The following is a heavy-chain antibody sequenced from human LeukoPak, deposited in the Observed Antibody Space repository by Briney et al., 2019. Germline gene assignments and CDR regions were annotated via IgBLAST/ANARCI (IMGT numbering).Heavy chain of an antibody. Sequence: PGGSLRLSCAASGFTFNNYAMSWVRQAPGKGLEWVSAISGSGGSTYYADSVKGRFTISRDNSKNTLYLQMNSLRAEDTAVYYCAKDYDGDFIGYFDYWGQGTLVTVSS. V-gene: IGHV3-23*01. CDR3: AKDYDGDFIGYFDY. CDR2: ISGSGGST. J-gene: IGHJ4*02. CDR1: GFTFNNYA. D-gene: IGHD4-17*01.